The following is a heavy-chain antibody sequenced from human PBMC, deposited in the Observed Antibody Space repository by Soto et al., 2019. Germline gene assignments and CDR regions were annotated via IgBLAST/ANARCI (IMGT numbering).Heavy chain of an antibody. CDR3: ARWSCSSTSCYDAFDI. Sequence: KPSETLSLTCAVYGGSFANYYWNWIRQPPGKGLEWIGEINYSGSTDYNPSLESRVTISVDTSKNQFSLNLSSVTAADTAVYYCARWSCSSTSCYDAFDIWGQGTMVTVSS. D-gene: IGHD2-2*01. V-gene: IGHV4-34*01. CDR2: INYSGST. J-gene: IGHJ3*02. CDR1: GGSFANYY.